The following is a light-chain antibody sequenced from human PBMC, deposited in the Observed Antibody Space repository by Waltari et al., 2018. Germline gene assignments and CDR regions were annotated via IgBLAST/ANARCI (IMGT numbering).Light chain of an antibody. J-gene: IGKJ1*01. CDR3: QQYYTYPRT. CDR2: ATS. CDR1: QGISSY. Sequence: AIRMTQSPSSLAASTGDRVNITCRASQGISSYLAWYQQKPGKAPKLLRYATSTMQSGVPSRFSGSGSGTDFTLTISCLQSEDFATYYCQQYYTYPRTFGQGTKVET. V-gene: IGKV1-8*01.